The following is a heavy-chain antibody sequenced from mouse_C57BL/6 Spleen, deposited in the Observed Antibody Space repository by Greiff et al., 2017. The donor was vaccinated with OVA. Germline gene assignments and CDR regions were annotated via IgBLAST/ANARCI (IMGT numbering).Heavy chain of an antibody. CDR2: SDPSDSYT. Sequence: QVQLQQPGAELVMPGASVKLSCKASGYTFTSYWLHWVKQRPGQGLEWIGESDPSDSYTNYNQKFKGKSTLTVDKSSCTAYMQLSSLTSEDSAVYYCARRNYGLAMDYWGQGTSVTVSS. J-gene: IGHJ4*01. CDR3: ARRNYGLAMDY. V-gene: IGHV1-69*01. D-gene: IGHD1-1*01. CDR1: GYTFTSYW.